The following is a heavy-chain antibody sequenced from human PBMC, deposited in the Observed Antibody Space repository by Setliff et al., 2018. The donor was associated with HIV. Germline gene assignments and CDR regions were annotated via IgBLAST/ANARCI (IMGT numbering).Heavy chain of an antibody. V-gene: IGHV1-69*10. CDR1: GGTFSIYA. CDR3: STSNDFYYGMDV. Sequence: SVKVSCKASGGTFSIYAISWVRQAPGQGLEWMGGIIPILGMSIYAQKFQGRVTITTDESTGTAYMELSSLRSEDTALYFCSTSNDFYYGMDVWGQGTTVTVSS. D-gene: IGHD7-27*01. CDR2: IIPILGMS. J-gene: IGHJ6*02.